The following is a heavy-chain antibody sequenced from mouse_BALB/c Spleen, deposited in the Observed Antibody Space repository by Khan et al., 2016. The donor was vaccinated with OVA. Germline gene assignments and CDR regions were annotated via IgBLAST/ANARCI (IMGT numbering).Heavy chain of an antibody. CDR3: ARLEDI. D-gene: IGHD1-3*01. V-gene: IGHV2-9*02. CDR1: GFSLTSYG. CDR2: IWAGGST. Sequence: QVQLKESGPGLVAPSQSLSITCTVSGFSLTSYGVHWVRQPPGKGLEWLGVIWAGGSTNYNSAPMSRLSISKDNSKSQVFLKMNSLPTDDTAMYYCARLEDIWGQGTTLTVSS. J-gene: IGHJ2*01.